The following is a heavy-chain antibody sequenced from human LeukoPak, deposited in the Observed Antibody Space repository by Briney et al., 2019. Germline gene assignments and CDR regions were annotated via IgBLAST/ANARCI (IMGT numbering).Heavy chain of an antibody. CDR1: GFTFRSFW. CDR2: IKQDGSER. V-gene: IGHV3-7*01. CDR3: AREPYYYYYYMDV. Sequence: PGGSLRLSCAASGFTFRSFWMSWVRQAPGKGLEWVANIKQDGSERYYMDSVKGRFTISRDNAKNSLYLGLSSLRAEDTAVYYCAREPYYYYYYMDVWGKGTTVTVSS. J-gene: IGHJ6*03.